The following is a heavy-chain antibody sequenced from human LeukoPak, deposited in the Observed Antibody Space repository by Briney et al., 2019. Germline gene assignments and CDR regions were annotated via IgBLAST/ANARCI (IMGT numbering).Heavy chain of an antibody. CDR1: GYTFTGYY. J-gene: IGHJ4*02. CDR2: INPNSGGT. D-gene: IGHD6-19*01. V-gene: IGHV1-2*02. CDR3: ARGEYSSALLDY. Sequence: ASVKVSCKASGYTFTGYYMHWVRQAPGQGLGWMGWINPNSGGTNYAQKFQGRVTMTRDTSISTAYMELSRLRSDDTAVYYCARGEYSSALLDYWGQGTLVTVSS.